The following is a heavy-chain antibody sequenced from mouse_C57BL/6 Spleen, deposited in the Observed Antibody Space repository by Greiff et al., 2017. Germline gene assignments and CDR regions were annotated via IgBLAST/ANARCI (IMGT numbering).Heavy chain of an antibody. D-gene: IGHD1-1*01. CDR1: GFTFSSYT. V-gene: IGHV5-9*01. CDR2: ISGGGGNT. J-gene: IGHJ1*03. Sequence: EVKVVESGGGLVKPGGSLKLSCAASGFTFSSYTMSWVRQTPEKRLEWVATISGGGGNTYYPDSVKGRFTISRDNATNTLYLQMSSLRSEDTALYYCARHDGSSPHWYFDVWGTGTTVTVSS. CDR3: ARHDGSSPHWYFDV.